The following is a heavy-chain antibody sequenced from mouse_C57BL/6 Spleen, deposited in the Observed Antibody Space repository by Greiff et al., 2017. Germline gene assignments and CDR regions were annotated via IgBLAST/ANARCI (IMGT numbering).Heavy chain of an antibody. Sequence: EVQVVESGTVLARPGASVKMSCKTSGYTFTSYWMHWVKQRPGQGLEWIGAIYPGNSDTSYNQKFKGKAKLTAVTSASTAYMELSSLTNEDSAVYYCTRERLYDYDYDFDYWGQGTTLTVSS. V-gene: IGHV1-5*01. D-gene: IGHD2-4*01. J-gene: IGHJ2*01. CDR1: GYTFTSYW. CDR2: IYPGNSDT. CDR3: TRERLYDYDYDFDY.